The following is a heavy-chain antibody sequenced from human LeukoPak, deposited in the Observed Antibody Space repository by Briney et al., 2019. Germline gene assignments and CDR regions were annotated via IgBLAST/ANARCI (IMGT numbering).Heavy chain of an antibody. V-gene: IGHV4-59*08. CDR3: ATRLGYCSGGSCYGRYWYFDL. CDR2: IYYSGST. J-gene: IGHJ2*01. Sequence: SETLSLTCTVSGGSISSYYWSWLRQPPGKGLEWIGYIYYSGSTNYNPSLKSRVTISVGTSKNQFSLKLSSVTAADTAVYYCATRLGYCSGGSCYGRYWYFDLWGRGTLVTVSS. CDR1: GGSISSYY. D-gene: IGHD2-15*01.